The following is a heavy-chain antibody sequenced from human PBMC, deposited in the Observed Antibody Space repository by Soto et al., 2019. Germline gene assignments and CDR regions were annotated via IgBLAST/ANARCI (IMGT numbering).Heavy chain of an antibody. V-gene: IGHV3-33*01. D-gene: IGHD6-13*01. J-gene: IGHJ6*01. Sequence: GGSLRLSCAASGFTFSTYGMHWVRLAPGKGLEWVAVIWYDGSKIYYADSVKGRFTISRDNSKSTLYLQMNSLRAEDTAVYYCARPLEQHQLGFGMDVWGQGSPVTVSS. CDR1: GFTFSTYG. CDR3: ARPLEQHQLGFGMDV. CDR2: IWYDGSKI.